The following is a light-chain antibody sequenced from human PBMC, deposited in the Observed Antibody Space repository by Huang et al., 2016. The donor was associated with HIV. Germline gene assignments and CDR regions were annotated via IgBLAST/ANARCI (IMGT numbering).Light chain of an antibody. CDR3: QQRSNWPPVYT. J-gene: IGKJ2*01. CDR1: QSVSGY. CDR2: DAS. Sequence: IVLTQSPATLSLSPGERATLSCRASQSVSGYLAWYQQKPGQAPRLLIYDASTRAIGVPVGFSCSGSDTDFTLTMNSLEPEDFAVYYCQQRSNWPPVYTFGRGTKLDI. V-gene: IGKV3-11*01.